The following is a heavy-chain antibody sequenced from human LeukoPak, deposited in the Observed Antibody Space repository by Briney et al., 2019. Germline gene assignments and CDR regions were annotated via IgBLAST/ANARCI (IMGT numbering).Heavy chain of an antibody. V-gene: IGHV3-23*01. J-gene: IGHJ3*02. CDR2: ISGSGGST. Sequence: GGSLRLSCAASGFTFSSYAMSWVRQAPGKGLEWVSAISGSGGSTYYADSVKGRVTISRDNSKNTLYLQMNSLRAEDTAVYYCAKDREHKYSSSSSSGPLDAFDIWGQGTMVTVSS. CDR3: AKDREHKYSSSSSSGPLDAFDI. D-gene: IGHD6-6*01. CDR1: GFTFSSYA.